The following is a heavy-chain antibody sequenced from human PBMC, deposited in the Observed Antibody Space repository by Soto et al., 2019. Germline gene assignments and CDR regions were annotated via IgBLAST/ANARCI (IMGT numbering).Heavy chain of an antibody. CDR2: INHSGST. Sequence: PXESLSLTCAVYGGSFSGYYWSWIRQPPGKGLEWIGEINHSGSTNYNPSLKSRVTISVDTSKNQFSLKLSSVTAADTAVYYCARGRRDVGATPYYYGMDFWGQGTTVTVSS. V-gene: IGHV4-34*01. D-gene: IGHD1-26*01. CDR3: ARGRRDVGATPYYYGMDF. J-gene: IGHJ6*02. CDR1: GGSFSGYY.